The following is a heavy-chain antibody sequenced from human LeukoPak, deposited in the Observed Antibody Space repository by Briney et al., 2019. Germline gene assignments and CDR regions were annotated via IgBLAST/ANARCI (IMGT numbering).Heavy chain of an antibody. CDR3: AKDRCSSTSCLQLDV. CDR2: ISSSGYII. J-gene: IGHJ6*02. Sequence: PGGSLRLSCAASGFTFSSYEMNWVRQAPGKGLEWVSYISSSGYIIYYADSVKGRFTTSRDNAKNSLYLQMNSLRAEDTAVYYCAKDRCSSTSCLQLDVWGQGTAVTVSS. V-gene: IGHV3-48*03. CDR1: GFTFSSYE. D-gene: IGHD2-2*01.